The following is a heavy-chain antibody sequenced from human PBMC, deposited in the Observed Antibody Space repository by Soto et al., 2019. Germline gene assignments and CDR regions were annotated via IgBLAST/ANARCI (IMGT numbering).Heavy chain of an antibody. CDR3: ARDMSYGDFGRNWFDP. J-gene: IGHJ5*02. CDR2: INNRGDDI. D-gene: IGHD2-21*01. CDR1: GFTFNDFY. Sequence: QLQLVESGGGLVEPGGSLRLSCAASGFTFNDFYMIWFRQATGRGLEWLAYINNRGDDIYYADSVRGRFTISRDNGKNSLYLQMNSLRVEDTALYFCARDMSYGDFGRNWFDPWGQGTPVTVS. V-gene: IGHV3-11*01.